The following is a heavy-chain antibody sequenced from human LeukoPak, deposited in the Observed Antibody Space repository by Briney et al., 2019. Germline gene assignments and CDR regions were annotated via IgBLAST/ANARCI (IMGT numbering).Heavy chain of an antibody. CDR2: ISSSSSYI. CDR1: GFTFSSYS. CDR3: ARDDYNSDFGDY. J-gene: IGHJ4*02. D-gene: IGHD4-11*01. Sequence: GGSLRLSCAASGFTFSSYSVNWVRQAPGKGLEWVSSISSSSSYIYYADSVKGRFTISRDNAKNSLYLQMNSLRAEDTAVYYCARDDYNSDFGDYWGQGTLVTVSS. V-gene: IGHV3-21*01.